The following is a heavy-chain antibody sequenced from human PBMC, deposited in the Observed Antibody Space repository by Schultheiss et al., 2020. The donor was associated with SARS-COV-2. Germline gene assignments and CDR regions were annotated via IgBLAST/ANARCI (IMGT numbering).Heavy chain of an antibody. V-gene: IGHV3-7*01. J-gene: IGHJ4*02. D-gene: IGHD3-3*01. CDR2: IKQDGSEK. CDR3: ARYAPPEESGLFDY. CDR1: GFTFSSYW. Sequence: GESMKISCAASGFTFSSYWMSWVRQAPGKGLEWVANIKQDGSEKYYVDSVKGRFTISRDNAKNSLYLQMNSLRAEDTAVYYCARYAPPEESGLFDYWGQGTLVTVSS.